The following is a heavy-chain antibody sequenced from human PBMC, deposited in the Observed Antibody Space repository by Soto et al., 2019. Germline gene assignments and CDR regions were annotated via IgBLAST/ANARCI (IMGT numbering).Heavy chain of an antibody. CDR3: AKSPYTTSSEFDY. V-gene: IGHV3-23*01. CDR1: GFTFNTYA. CDR2: ISASGGGT. J-gene: IGHJ4*02. Sequence: GGSLRLSCAASGFTFNTYAVSWVRQAPGKGLEWVSSISASGGGTYYASSVKGRFTISRDNSKNTLYLHMNSLRAEDTAIYYCAKSPYTTSSEFDYWGQGTLVTVSS. D-gene: IGHD6-6*01.